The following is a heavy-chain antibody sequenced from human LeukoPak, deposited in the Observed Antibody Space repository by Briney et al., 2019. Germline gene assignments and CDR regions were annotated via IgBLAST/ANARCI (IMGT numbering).Heavy chain of an antibody. Sequence: GGSLRLSCAASGFTFSNYGMSWVRQAPGKGLEWVSVVSGSDNRTFYADSVKGRFTISRDNSKNTLYLQMNSLRAEDTAVYYCARDSGGVADELYYYYYMDVWGKGTTVTVSS. J-gene: IGHJ6*03. CDR2: VSGSDNRT. V-gene: IGHV3-23*01. D-gene: IGHD6-13*01. CDR1: GFTFSNYG. CDR3: ARDSGGVADELYYYYYMDV.